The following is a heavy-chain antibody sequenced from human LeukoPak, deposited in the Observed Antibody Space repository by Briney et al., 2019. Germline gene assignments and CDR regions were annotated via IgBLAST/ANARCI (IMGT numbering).Heavy chain of an antibody. J-gene: IGHJ4*02. CDR2: INPSGSDT. CDR1: GYTFTTYY. Sequence: ASVKVSCKASGYTFTTYYMHWVRQAPGQGLEWMGIINPSGSDTIYAQKFQGRVTMTRDTSTSTVDMELSSLRSEDTAMYYCASEGPGTGKYFDYWGQGTLVTVSS. D-gene: IGHD6-13*01. V-gene: IGHV1-46*01. CDR3: ASEGPGTGKYFDY.